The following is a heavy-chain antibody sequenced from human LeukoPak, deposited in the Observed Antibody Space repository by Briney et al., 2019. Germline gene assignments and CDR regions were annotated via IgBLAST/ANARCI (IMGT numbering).Heavy chain of an antibody. CDR2: IIPIFGTA. Sequence: ASVTVSCTASGGTFSSYAISWVRQAPGQGLEWMGGIIPIFGTANYAQKFQGRVTITADESTSTAYMELSSLRSEDTAVYYCARDMGIAAAGNYDYWGQGTLVTVSS. CDR3: ARDMGIAAAGNYDY. D-gene: IGHD6-13*01. J-gene: IGHJ4*02. CDR1: GGTFSSYA. V-gene: IGHV1-69*13.